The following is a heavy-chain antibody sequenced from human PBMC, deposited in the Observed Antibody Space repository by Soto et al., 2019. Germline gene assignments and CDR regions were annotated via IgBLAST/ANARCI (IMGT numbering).Heavy chain of an antibody. D-gene: IGHD2-15*01. CDR3: ARGACDGGSCYLNWYFDL. J-gene: IGHJ2*01. Sequence: ASVKVSCKASVYTFTSYYMHWVRQAPGQGLEWMGIINPSGGSTSYAHKFQGRVTMTRDTSTSTVYMELSSLRSEDTAVYYCARGACDGGSCYLNWYFDLWGRGTLVTV. CDR1: VYTFTSYY. V-gene: IGHV1-46*01. CDR2: INPSGGST.